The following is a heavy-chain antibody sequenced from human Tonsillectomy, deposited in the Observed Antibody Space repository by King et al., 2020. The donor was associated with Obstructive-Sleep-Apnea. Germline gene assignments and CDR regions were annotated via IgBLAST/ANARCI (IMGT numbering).Heavy chain of an antibody. CDR2: IYSGGST. CDR1: GFTVSINY. CDR3: ARDFRTGTTSYYYYGMDV. D-gene: IGHD1-1*01. J-gene: IGHJ6*02. V-gene: IGHV3-66*01. Sequence: VQLVESGGGLVQPGGSLRLSCAASGFTVSINYMSWVRQAPGKGLEWVSVIYSGGSTYYADSVKGRFTISRDNSKNTLYLQMYSLTAEEPAVYYCARDFRTGTTSYYYYGMDVWGQGTTVTVSS.